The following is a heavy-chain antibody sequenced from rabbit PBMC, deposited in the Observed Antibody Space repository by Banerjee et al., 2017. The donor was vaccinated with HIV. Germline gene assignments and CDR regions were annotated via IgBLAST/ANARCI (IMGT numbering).Heavy chain of an antibody. J-gene: IGHJ2*01. V-gene: IGHV1S45*01. CDR1: GFTISSSYW. CDR3: AGGYIDGYGAYAYAFDP. D-gene: IGHD6-1*01. Sequence: QEQLVESGGGLVQPEGSLTLTCAASGFTISSSYWICWVRQAPGKGLEWIACIYTTNYYANWAKGRFTISKTSSTTVTLQMTSLTAADTATYFCAGGYIDGYGAYAYAFDPWGPGTLVTVS. CDR2: IYTTN.